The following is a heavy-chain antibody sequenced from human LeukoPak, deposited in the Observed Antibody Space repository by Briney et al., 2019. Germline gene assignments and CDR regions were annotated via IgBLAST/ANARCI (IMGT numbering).Heavy chain of an antibody. J-gene: IGHJ4*02. V-gene: IGHV4-38-2*02. CDR1: GYSISSGYY. CDR2: IYHSGST. Sequence: SETLSLTCTVSGYSISSGYYWGWIRPPPGKGLEWIGSIYHSGSTYYNPSLKSRVTISVDTSKNQFSLKLSSVTAADTAVYYCASYYDILTGYYTDTSFDYWGQGTLVTVSS. CDR3: ASYYDILTGYYTDTSFDY. D-gene: IGHD3-9*01.